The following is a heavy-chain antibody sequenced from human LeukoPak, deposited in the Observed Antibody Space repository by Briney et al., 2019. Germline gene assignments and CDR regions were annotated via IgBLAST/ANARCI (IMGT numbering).Heavy chain of an antibody. D-gene: IGHD5-12*01. J-gene: IGHJ6*02. V-gene: IGHV1-2*02. CDR1: GYTFNGYY. CDR2: INPNSGGT. CDR3: ASSPSFRGYDSRSYYGMDV. Sequence: ASVKVSCKASGYTFNGYYLHWARQAPGQGLEWMGWINPNSGGTNYAQNFQGRVTMTRDTSISTAYMELSRLRSDDTAVYYCASSPSFRGYDSRSYYGMDVWGQGTTVTVSS.